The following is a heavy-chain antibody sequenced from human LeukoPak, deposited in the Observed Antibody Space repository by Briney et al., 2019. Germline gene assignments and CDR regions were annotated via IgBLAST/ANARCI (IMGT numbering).Heavy chain of an antibody. Sequence: ASVKVSCQASGYTFTSYDINWVRQATGQGLEWVGWMNPNSGNTGYAQKFQGRVTMTRNTSISTVYMELSSLRSEDTAVYYCARAPLGRPDYYGMDVWGQGTTVTVSS. CDR1: GYTFTSYD. D-gene: IGHD1-26*01. CDR3: ARAPLGRPDYYGMDV. V-gene: IGHV1-8*01. J-gene: IGHJ6*02. CDR2: MNPNSGNT.